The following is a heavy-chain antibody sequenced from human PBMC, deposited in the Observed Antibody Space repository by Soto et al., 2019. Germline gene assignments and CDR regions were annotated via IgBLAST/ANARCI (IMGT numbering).Heavy chain of an antibody. J-gene: IGHJ4*02. CDR3: ARDRGAVTGQYFDY. Sequence: QVQLEESGGGLVKPGGSLRLSCAASGFTFSAYYMSWIRQAPGKGLEYISYISSSGTSANYADSVKGRFTISRDNVKNSLYLQMNSLRAEDTAVYYCARDRGAVTGQYFDYWGQGALVTVSS. CDR2: ISSSGTSA. CDR1: GFTFSAYY. V-gene: IGHV3-11*05. D-gene: IGHD6-19*01.